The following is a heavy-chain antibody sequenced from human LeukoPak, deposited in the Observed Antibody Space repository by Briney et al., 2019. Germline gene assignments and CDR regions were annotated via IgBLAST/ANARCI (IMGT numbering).Heavy chain of an antibody. CDR3: ARDGGTYGDY. D-gene: IGHD2-15*01. J-gene: IGHJ4*02. CDR1: GGSISSGGYS. CDR2: IYHSGST. V-gene: IGHV4-30-2*01. Sequence: TSETLSLTCAVSGGSISSGGYSWSWIRQPPGKGLEWIGYIYHSGSTYYNPSLKSRVTISVDRSKNQFSLKLSSVTAADTAVYYCARDGGTYGDYWGQGTLVTVSS.